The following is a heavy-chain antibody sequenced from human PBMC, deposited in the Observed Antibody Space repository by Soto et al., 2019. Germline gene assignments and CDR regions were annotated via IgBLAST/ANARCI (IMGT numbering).Heavy chain of an antibody. J-gene: IGHJ4*02. CDR2: ISRTSSTI. V-gene: IGHV3-48*04. D-gene: IGHD3-3*01. CDR1: GFLFSSFD. CDR3: AKGTEYGVVLMSTFDY. Sequence: GGSLRLSRAASGFLFSSFDMNWVRQAPGKGLEWVSYISRTSSTIYYADSVKGRFTISRDNARNSLYLQMNNLRVEDTALYFCAKGTEYGVVLMSTFDYWGQGSLVTVSS.